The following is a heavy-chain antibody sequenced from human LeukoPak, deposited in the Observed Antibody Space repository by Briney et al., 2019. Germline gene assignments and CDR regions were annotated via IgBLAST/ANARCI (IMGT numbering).Heavy chain of an antibody. D-gene: IGHD5-18*01. V-gene: IGHV1-69*13. Sequence: ASVKVSCKASGGTFSSYAISWVRQAPGQGLEWMGGIIPIFGTANYAQKFQGRVTITADETTSTAYMELSSLRSEDTAVYYCARDTSTDTAMGHWGQGTLVTVSS. J-gene: IGHJ4*02. CDR3: ARDTSTDTAMGH. CDR1: GGTFSSYA. CDR2: IIPIFGTA.